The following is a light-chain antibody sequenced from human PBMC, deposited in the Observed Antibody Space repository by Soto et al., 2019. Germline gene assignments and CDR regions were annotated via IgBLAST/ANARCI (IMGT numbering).Light chain of an antibody. CDR2: EVS. CDR1: SSDVGDYNY. Sequence: QSVLTQPASVSGSPGQSITISCTGTSSDVGDYNYVSWYQQHPGKAPKLMIYEVSYRPSGVSNRFTGSKSGNTASLTISGLQAEDEADYYCTSYTNSSTVVFGGGTKVTVL. J-gene: IGLJ2*01. CDR3: TSYTNSSTVV. V-gene: IGLV2-14*01.